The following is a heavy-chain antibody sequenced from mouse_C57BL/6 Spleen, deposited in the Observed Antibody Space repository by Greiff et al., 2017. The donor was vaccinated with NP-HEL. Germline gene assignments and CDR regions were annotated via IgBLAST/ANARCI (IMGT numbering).Heavy chain of an antibody. V-gene: IGHV5-17*01. D-gene: IGHD1-1*01. J-gene: IGHJ1*03. CDR3: AREFITTVVAPYWYFDV. CDR1: GFTFSDYG. CDR2: ISSGSSTI. Sequence: EVQRVESGGGLVKPGGSLKLSCAASGFTFSDYGMHWVRQAPEKGLEWVAYISSGSSTIYYADTVKGRFTISRDNAKNTLFLQMTSLRSEDTAMYYCAREFITTVVAPYWYFDVWGTGTTVTVSS.